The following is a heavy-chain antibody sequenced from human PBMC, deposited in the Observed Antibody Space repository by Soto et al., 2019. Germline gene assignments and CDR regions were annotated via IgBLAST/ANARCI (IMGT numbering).Heavy chain of an antibody. CDR1: GGTFSSYA. Sequence: QVQLVQSGAEVKKPGSSVKVSCKASGGTFSSYAISWVRQAPGQGLEWMGGIIPIFGTANYAQKFQGRVTITADESTSTAYMELSRLRSEDTAVYYCARGIAAAGTEYFQHWGQGTLVTVSS. J-gene: IGHJ1*01. CDR3: ARGIAAAGTEYFQH. V-gene: IGHV1-69*01. CDR2: IIPIFGTA. D-gene: IGHD6-13*01.